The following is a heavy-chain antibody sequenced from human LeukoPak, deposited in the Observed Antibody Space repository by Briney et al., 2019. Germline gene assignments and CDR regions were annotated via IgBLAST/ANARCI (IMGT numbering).Heavy chain of an antibody. CDR2: INHSGST. V-gene: IGHV4-34*01. J-gene: IGHJ4*02. Sequence: SETLSLTCAVYGGSFSGYYWSWIRQPPGKGLEWIGEINHSGSTNYNPSLKSRVTISVDTSKNQFSLKLSSVTAVDTAVYYCASTNSYSSSWYDYWGQGTLVTVSS. D-gene: IGHD6-13*01. CDR3: ASTNSYSSSWYDY. CDR1: GGSFSGYY.